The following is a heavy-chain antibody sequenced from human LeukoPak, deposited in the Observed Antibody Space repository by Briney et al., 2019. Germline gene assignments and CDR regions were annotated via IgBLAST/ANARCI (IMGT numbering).Heavy chain of an antibody. CDR2: INPSGGST. D-gene: IGHD3-22*01. J-gene: IGHJ3*02. CDR1: GYTFTSYY. Sequence: ASVKVSCKASGYTFTSYYMHWVRQPPGQGLEGLGIINPSGGSTSYAQKFQGRVTITADESTSTAYMELSSLRSEDTAVYYCARGRDYYDSSGPRAHVQLLGAFDIWGQGTMVTVSS. CDR3: ARGRDYYDSSGPRAHVQLLGAFDI. V-gene: IGHV1-46*01.